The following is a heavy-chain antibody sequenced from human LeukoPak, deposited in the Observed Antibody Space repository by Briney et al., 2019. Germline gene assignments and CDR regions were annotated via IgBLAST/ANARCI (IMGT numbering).Heavy chain of an antibody. Sequence: GGSLRLSCAASGFTFSSYWMHWVRQAPGKGLVWVSRINSDGSSTSYADSVKGRSTISRDNAKNTLYLQMNSLRAEDTAVYYCAKVPETGTTEKNYWYFDLWGRGTLVTVSS. D-gene: IGHD1-7*01. V-gene: IGHV3-74*01. CDR3: AKVPETGTTEKNYWYFDL. J-gene: IGHJ2*01. CDR1: GFTFSSYW. CDR2: INSDGSST.